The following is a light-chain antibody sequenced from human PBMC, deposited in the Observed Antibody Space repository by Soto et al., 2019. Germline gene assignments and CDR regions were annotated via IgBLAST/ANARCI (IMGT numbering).Light chain of an antibody. CDR1: QSITSSY. J-gene: IGKJ4*01. CDR2: GAS. CDR3: QQYDDLPLT. V-gene: IGKV3-20*01. Sequence: EIVLTQSPGTLSLSPGERATLSCRASQSITSSYLAWYQQKPGQAPRLLIYGASRRATDIPDRFSGSGSGTDFTLTISRLEPEDFAVYYCQQYDDLPLTFGGGTKVEIK.